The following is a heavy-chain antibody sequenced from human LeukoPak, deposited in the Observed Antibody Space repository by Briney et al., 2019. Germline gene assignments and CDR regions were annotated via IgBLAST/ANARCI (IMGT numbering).Heavy chain of an antibody. V-gene: IGHV3-11*04. CDR1: GFTFSDYY. CDR2: ISSSGSTI. Sequence: PGGSLRLSCAASGFTFSDYYMSWIRQAPGKGLDWVSYISSSGSTIYYADSVKGRFTISRDNAKNSLYLQMNSLRAEDTAVYYCARVDYYDSSGSNDYWGQGTLVTVSS. J-gene: IGHJ4*02. D-gene: IGHD3-22*01. CDR3: ARVDYYDSSGSNDY.